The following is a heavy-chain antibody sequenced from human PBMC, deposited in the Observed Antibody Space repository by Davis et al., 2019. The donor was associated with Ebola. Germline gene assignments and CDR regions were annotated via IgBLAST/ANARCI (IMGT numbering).Heavy chain of an antibody. CDR3: ARSSYCSSTSCYVGY. V-gene: IGHV3-21*01. Sequence: GESLKISCAASGFTFSDYSINWVRQAPGKGLEWVSFISGSSRYIYYADSVKGRFTISRDNAKYSVFLQMNSLTAEDTAVYYCARSSYCSSTSCYVGYWGQGTLVTVSS. CDR1: GFTFSDYS. D-gene: IGHD2-2*01. J-gene: IGHJ4*02. CDR2: ISGSSRYI.